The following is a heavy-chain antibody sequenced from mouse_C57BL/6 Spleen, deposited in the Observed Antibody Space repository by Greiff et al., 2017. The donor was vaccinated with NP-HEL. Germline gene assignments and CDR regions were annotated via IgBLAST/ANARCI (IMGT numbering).Heavy chain of an antibody. D-gene: IGHD4-1*01. V-gene: IGHV5-4*03. CDR3: ARAPNWDFDY. J-gene: IGHJ2*01. Sequence: DVKLVESGGGLVKPGGSLKLSCAASGFTFSSYAMSWVRQTPEKRLEWVATISDGGSYTYYPDNVKGRFTISRDNAKNNLYLQMSHLKSEDTAMYYCARAPNWDFDYWGQGTTLTVSS. CDR2: ISDGGSYT. CDR1: GFTFSSYA.